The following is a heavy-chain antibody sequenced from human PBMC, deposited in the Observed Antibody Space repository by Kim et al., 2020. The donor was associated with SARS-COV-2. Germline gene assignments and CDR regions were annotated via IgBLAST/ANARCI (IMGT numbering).Heavy chain of an antibody. D-gene: IGHD1-26*01. J-gene: IGHJ6*02. CDR2: IWYDGSNK. Sequence: GGSLRLSCAASGFTFSSYGMHWVRQAPGKGLEWVAVIWYDGSNKYYADSVKGRFTISRDNSKNTLYLQMNSLRAEDTAVYYCARENSGSYHLFYYYGMDVWGQGTTVTVSS. V-gene: IGHV3-33*01. CDR3: ARENSGSYHLFYYYGMDV. CDR1: GFTFSSYG.